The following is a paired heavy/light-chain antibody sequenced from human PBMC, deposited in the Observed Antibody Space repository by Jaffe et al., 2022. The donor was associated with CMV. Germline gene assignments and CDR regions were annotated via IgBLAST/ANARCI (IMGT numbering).Heavy chain of an antibody. D-gene: IGHD6-13*01. CDR1: GGTFSSYA. Sequence: QVQLVQSGAEVKKPGSSVKVSCKASGGTFSSYAISWVRQAPGQGLEWMGGFIPIFDTANYAQKFQDRVTITADESTSTASMELSSLRSEDTAVYYCARDRGWIAAAGTALHYYYGMDVWGQGTTVTVSS. J-gene: IGHJ6*02. V-gene: IGHV1-69*01. CDR2: FIPIFDTA. CDR3: ARDRGWIAAAGTALHYYYGMDV.
Light chain of an antibody. CDR1: QDITNY. CDR3: QQYDNLPLT. V-gene: IGKV1-33*01. J-gene: IGKJ4*01. Sequence: DIQMTQSPSSLSASVGDRVTITCQASQDITNYLNWYQQKPGKAPNLLIYDTSNLETGVPSRFSGSGSGTDFTFTISSLQPEDIATYYCQQYDNLPLTFGGGTKVEV. CDR2: DTS.